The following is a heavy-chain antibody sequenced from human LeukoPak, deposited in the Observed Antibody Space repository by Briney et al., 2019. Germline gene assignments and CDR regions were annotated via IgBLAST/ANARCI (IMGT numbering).Heavy chain of an antibody. Sequence: GGSLRLSCAASGFTFNSYAMSWVRQAPGKGLEWVSSISSSSSYIYYADSVKGRFTISRDNAKNSLYLQMNSLRAEDTAVYYCARGFNSFDYWGQGTLVTVSS. V-gene: IGHV3-21*01. J-gene: IGHJ4*02. D-gene: IGHD1-20*01. CDR1: GFTFNSYA. CDR3: ARGFNSFDY. CDR2: ISSSSSYI.